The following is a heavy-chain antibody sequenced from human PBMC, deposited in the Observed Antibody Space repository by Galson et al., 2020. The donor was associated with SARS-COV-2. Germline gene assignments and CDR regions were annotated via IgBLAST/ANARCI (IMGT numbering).Heavy chain of an antibody. V-gene: IGHV3-7*01. Sequence: GGSLRLSCTASGFTFSGYWMTWVRQPPGRGLEWVAYINRDGTQDDYVDSARGRFTISRDNVESSVYLQMNSLRAEDTAVYYCARILPSGYYDHWGQGTLVTVSS. D-gene: IGHD1-1*01. CDR2: INRDGTQD. CDR1: GFTFSGYW. J-gene: IGHJ4*02. CDR3: ARILPSGYYDH.